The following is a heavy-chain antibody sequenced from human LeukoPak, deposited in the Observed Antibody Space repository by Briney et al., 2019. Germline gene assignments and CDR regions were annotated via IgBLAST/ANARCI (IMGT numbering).Heavy chain of an antibody. J-gene: IGHJ6*02. CDR2: IYYSGST. V-gene: IGHV4-59*01. D-gene: IGHD3-3*01. CDR1: GGSISSYY. Sequence: SETLSLTCTVSGGSISSYYWSWIRQPPGKGLEWIGYIYYSGSTNYNPSLKSRVTISVDTSKNQFSLKLSSVTAADTAVYYCARFSGYYTAYYGMDVWGQGTTVTVSS. CDR3: ARFSGYYTAYYGMDV.